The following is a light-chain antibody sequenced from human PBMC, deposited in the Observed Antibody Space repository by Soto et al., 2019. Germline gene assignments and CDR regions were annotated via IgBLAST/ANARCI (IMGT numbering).Light chain of an antibody. J-gene: IGKJ4*01. CDR3: QQIYSSPTT. V-gene: IGKV1-39*01. CDR2: AAS. CDR1: QGISSS. Sequence: DIRMAQSRSSLSASVGDRVTLTCRASQGISSSLNWYQQKPGKAPKLLIYAASRLQSGVPSRFSGSGSGTDFTLTISSLQPEDFATYYCQQIYSSPTTFGGGTKVEIK.